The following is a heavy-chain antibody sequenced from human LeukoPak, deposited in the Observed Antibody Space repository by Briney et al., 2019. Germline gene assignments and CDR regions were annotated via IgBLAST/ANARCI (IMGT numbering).Heavy chain of an antibody. CDR1: GGTFSSYA. CDR3: ASPISLNSGSYLRFDY. CDR2: IIPIFGTA. J-gene: IGHJ4*02. Sequence: SVKVSCKASGGTFSSYAISWVRQAPGQGLEWMGGIIPIFGTANYAQKFQGRVTITADESTSTAYMELSSLRFEDTAVYYCASPISLNSGSYLRFDYWGQGTLVTVSS. D-gene: IGHD1-26*01. V-gene: IGHV1-69*13.